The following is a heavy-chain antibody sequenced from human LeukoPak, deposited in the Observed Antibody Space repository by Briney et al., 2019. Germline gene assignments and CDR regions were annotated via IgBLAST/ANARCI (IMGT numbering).Heavy chain of an antibody. D-gene: IGHD6-19*01. J-gene: IGHJ4*02. Sequence: SETLSLTCTVSGGSISSYYWSWIRQPPVKGLEWIGYIYYSGSTNYNPSLKSRVTISVDTSKNQFSLKLSSVTAADTAVYYCARSAGYSSGLAFDYWGQGTLVTVSS. CDR2: IYYSGST. V-gene: IGHV4-59*01. CDR3: ARSAGYSSGLAFDY. CDR1: GGSISSYY.